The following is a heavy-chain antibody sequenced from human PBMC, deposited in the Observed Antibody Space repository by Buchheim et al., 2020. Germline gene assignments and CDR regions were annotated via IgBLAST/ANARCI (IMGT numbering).Heavy chain of an antibody. CDR2: IKDDGSEK. CDR3: ARLFLWVGETFRFPYYFDS. J-gene: IGHJ4*02. CDR1: GFTFSNYW. Sequence: EVHLVQSGGGLAQPGGSLRVSCTPSGFTFSNYWMTWVRQTPGRGLEWVANIKDDGSEKYYLDSVRGRFIIFRDNIKNELFLELNNLRVEDTGIYYCARLFLWVGETFRFPYYFDSWGQGT. D-gene: IGHD3-10*01. V-gene: IGHV3-7*01.